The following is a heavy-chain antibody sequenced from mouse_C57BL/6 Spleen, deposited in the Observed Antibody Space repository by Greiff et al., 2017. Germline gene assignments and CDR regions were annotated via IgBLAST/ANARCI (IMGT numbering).Heavy chain of an antibody. Sequence: VQLQQPGAELVKPGASVKLSCKASGYTFTSYWMQWVKQRPGQGLEWIGEIDPSDSYTNYNQKFKGKATLTVDTSSSTAYMQLSSLTSEDSAVYYCAPYYYGSSYVDDWGQGTTLTVSS. V-gene: IGHV1-50*01. CDR3: APYYYGSSYVDD. D-gene: IGHD1-1*01. J-gene: IGHJ2*01. CDR1: GYTFTSYW. CDR2: IDPSDSYT.